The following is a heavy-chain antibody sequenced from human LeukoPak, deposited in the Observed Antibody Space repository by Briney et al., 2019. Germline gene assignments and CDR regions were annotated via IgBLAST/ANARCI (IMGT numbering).Heavy chain of an antibody. D-gene: IGHD2-21*02. CDR3: AGGDGDIFDY. J-gene: IGHJ4*02. CDR1: GGSISSGGYY. CDR2: IYYSGST. V-gene: IGHV4-31*03. Sequence: SETLSLTCTVSGGSISSGGYYWSWIRQHPGKGLEWIGYIYYSGSTYYNPSLKSRVTISVGTSKNQFSLKLSSVTAADTAMYYCAGGDGDIFDYWGQGTLVTVSS.